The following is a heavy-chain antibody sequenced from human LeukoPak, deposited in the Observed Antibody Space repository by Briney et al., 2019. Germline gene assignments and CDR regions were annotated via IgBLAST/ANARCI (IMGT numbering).Heavy chain of an antibody. CDR2: ISGSGDST. CDR1: GFTFSNSA. D-gene: IGHD2-2*01. J-gene: IGHJ4*02. CDR3: AKDQGYCSSTSCFFDY. V-gene: IGHV3-23*01. Sequence: GGSLRLSCAASGFTFSNSAMSWVRQAPGKGLEWVSVISGSGDSTYYADSVKGRFTISRDNSKNTLYLQMNSLRAEDSAIYYCAKDQGYCSSTSCFFDYWGQGTLVTVSS.